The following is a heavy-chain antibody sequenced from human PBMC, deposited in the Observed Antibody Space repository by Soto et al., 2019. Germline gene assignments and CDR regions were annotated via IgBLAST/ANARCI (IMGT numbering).Heavy chain of an antibody. Sequence: EVQLLESGGGLVQPGGSLRLSCAASGFTFSNYAMNWVRQAPGKGLEWVSSISGSGGTTYYADSVKGRFTISRDNSKKTLYLKRNALRTEDTGVFYCSSRTRYYGRDVLGQGTTSTVSS. CDR3: SSRTRYYGRDV. D-gene: IGHD2-2*01. J-gene: IGHJ6*02. V-gene: IGHV3-23*01. CDR1: GFTFSNYA. CDR2: ISGSGGTT.